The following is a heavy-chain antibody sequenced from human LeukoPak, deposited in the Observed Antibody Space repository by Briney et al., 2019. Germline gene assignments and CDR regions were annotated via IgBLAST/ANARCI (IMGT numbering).Heavy chain of an antibody. D-gene: IGHD6-6*01. CDR3: ALRGEHVAARPRSFDY. CDR2: ISAYNGNT. J-gene: IGHJ4*02. CDR1: GYTFTSYG. V-gene: IGHV1-18*01. Sequence: ASVKVSCKASGYTFTSYGISWVRQAPGQGLEWMGWISAYNGNTNYAQKLQGRVTMTTDTSTSTAYMELRSLRSDDTAVYYCALRGEHVAARPRSFDYWGQGTLVTVSS.